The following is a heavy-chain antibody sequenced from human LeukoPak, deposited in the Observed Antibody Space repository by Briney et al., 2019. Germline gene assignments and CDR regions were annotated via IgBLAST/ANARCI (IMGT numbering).Heavy chain of an antibody. Sequence: GGSLRLSCAASGFTFSTFAMSWVRQAPGKGLEWVSSISIGDNSTYYADSVKGRFTISRDNSENTLYLQMNSLRAGDTAVYYCAKPMTPYSSSLYYFDYWAREPWSPSPQ. D-gene: IGHD6-13*01. CDR1: GFTFSTFA. CDR3: AKPMTPYSSSLYYFDY. V-gene: IGHV3-23*01. CDR2: ISIGDNST. J-gene: IGHJ4*02.